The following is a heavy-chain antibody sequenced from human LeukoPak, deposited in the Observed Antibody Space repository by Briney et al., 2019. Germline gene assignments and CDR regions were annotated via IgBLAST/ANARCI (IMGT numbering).Heavy chain of an antibody. V-gene: IGHV4-39*01. CDR3: ARFDGRIDAFDI. CDR1: GGSISTSSHY. Sequence: SETLSLTCTVSGGSISTSSHYWGWIRQPPGKGLEWIGNIYYSGSTYYSPSLKNRVTISVDTSKNQFSLNLSSATAADTAVYYCARFDGRIDAFDIWGQGTMVTVSS. J-gene: IGHJ3*02. CDR2: IYYSGST.